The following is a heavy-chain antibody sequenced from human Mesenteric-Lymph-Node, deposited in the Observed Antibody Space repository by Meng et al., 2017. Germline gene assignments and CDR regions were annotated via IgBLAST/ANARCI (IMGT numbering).Heavy chain of an antibody. V-gene: IGHV4-34*01. Sequence: SETLSLTCTVSGGSISSYYWSWIRQPPGKGLEWIGEINHSGSTNYNPSLKSRVTISVDTSKNQFSLKLSSVTAADTAVYYCAREHHSFFGELSLYYYGMDVWGQGTTVTVSS. D-gene: IGHD3-10*01. CDR1: GGSISSYY. CDR2: INHSGST. J-gene: IGHJ6*02. CDR3: AREHHSFFGELSLYYYGMDV.